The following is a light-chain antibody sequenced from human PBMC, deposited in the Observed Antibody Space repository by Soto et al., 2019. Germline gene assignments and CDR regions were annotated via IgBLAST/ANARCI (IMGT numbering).Light chain of an antibody. Sequence: DIQMTQSPSSVSASVGDRVTITCRASQDISSWLAWYQQKPGKAPKLLIYAASSLQSGVPPRFSGSGSGTYFTLTISSLQPEDFATYYCQQANSFPYTFGQGTKLEIK. V-gene: IGKV1D-12*01. CDR1: QDISSW. CDR3: QQANSFPYT. CDR2: AAS. J-gene: IGKJ2*01.